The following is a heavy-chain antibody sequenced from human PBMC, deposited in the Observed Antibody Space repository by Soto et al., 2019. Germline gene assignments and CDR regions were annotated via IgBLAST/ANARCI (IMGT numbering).Heavy chain of an antibody. CDR3: ARDAPGAAPY. D-gene: IGHD6-13*01. J-gene: IGHJ4*02. V-gene: IGHV4-31*03. CDR2: INYRGTT. Sequence: QVQLQESGPGLVKPSQTLSLTCTVSGDSMSSGDYYWNWIRQHPEKGLEWIGYINYRGTTFYNPSLKSRIAISADTSKNQFSLRLTSVTAADTAMDLCARDAPGAAPYWGQGTLVTVSS. CDR1: GDSMSSGDYY.